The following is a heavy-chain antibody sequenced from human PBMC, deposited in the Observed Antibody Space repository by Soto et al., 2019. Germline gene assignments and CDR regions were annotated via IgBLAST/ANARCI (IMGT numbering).Heavy chain of an antibody. D-gene: IGHD2-2*01. Sequence: QVQLVESGGGVVQPGRNLRLSCAASKFTFSLYGMHWVRQAPGKGLEWVAVISYEGSRQYYADSVKGRFTISRDNLKNMVYLQMNNLRADDTAVYYCAKDRREYSTASAIDYWGQGTLVTVSS. J-gene: IGHJ4*02. CDR3: AKDRREYSTASAIDY. V-gene: IGHV3-30*18. CDR1: KFTFSLYG. CDR2: ISYEGSRQ.